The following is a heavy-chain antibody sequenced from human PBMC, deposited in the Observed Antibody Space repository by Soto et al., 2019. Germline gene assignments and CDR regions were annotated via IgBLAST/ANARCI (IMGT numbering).Heavy chain of an antibody. D-gene: IGHD2-21*02. J-gene: IGHJ1*01. CDR2: ISAYNGNT. V-gene: IGHV1-18*01. Sequence: ASVKVSCKASGYTFTSYGISWVRQAPGQGLEWMGWISAYNGNTNYAPKLQGRVTMTTDTSTRTAYMEQRSLRSDDTAVYYCAGVQDGDCVPPEYFQHWGQGTLVTVSS. CDR1: GYTFTSYG. CDR3: AGVQDGDCVPPEYFQH.